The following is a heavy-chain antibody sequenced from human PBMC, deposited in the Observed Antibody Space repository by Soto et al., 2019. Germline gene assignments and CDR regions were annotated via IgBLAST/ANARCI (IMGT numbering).Heavy chain of an antibody. CDR3: SRDKRGCSVGSCYSFDC. J-gene: IGHJ4*02. Sequence: HPGGSLRLSCSVSGYTFGDYAVSWFRQAPGKGLEWLGFITSKAYGATTEYAASVKGRISISRDDSKSIAYLHMDSLRTEDTAVYYCSRDKRGCSVGSCYSFDCWGQGTLVTVSS. V-gene: IGHV3-49*03. CDR1: GYTFGDYA. CDR2: ITSKAYGATT. D-gene: IGHD2-15*01.